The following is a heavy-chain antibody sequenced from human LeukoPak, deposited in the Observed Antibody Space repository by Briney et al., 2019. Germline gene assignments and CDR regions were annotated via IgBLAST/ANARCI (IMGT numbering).Heavy chain of an antibody. D-gene: IGHD3-3*01. CDR3: ARDGYDFWSGYWVDY. Sequence: GGSLRLSCAASGFTFSAYSMNWVRQAPGKGLEWVSYISSSSSTVYYADSVKGRFTISRDNAKNSLYLQMNSLRAEDTAVYYCARDGYDFWSGYWVDYWGQGTLVTVSS. V-gene: IGHV3-48*01. CDR1: GFTFSAYS. J-gene: IGHJ4*02. CDR2: ISSSSSTV.